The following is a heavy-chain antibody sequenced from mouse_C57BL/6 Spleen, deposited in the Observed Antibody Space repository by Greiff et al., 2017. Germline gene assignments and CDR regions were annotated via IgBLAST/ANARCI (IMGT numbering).Heavy chain of an antibody. CDR2: IYPGSGST. V-gene: IGHV1-55*01. Sequence: QVQLQQPGAELVKPGASVKMSCKASGYTFTSYWITWVKQRPGQGLEWIGDIYPGSGSTNYNEKFKSKATLTVDTSSSTAYMQLSSLTSEDSAVYYCARGEYYGSSWGDYWGQGTSVTVSS. J-gene: IGHJ4*01. CDR3: ARGEYYGSSWGDY. CDR1: GYTFTSYW. D-gene: IGHD1-1*01.